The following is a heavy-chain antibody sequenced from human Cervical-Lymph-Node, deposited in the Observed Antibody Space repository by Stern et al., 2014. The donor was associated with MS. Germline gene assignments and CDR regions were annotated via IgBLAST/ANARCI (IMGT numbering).Heavy chain of an antibody. CDR1: GFTFSSYA. V-gene: IGHV3-64D*06. CDR3: RGYNYEAGAFDY. J-gene: IGHJ4*02. CDR2: ISSNGDST. D-gene: IGHD5-18*01. Sequence: EVQLVESGGGLVQPGGSLRLSCSASGFTFSSYAMQWVRQAAGKGLEYVSAISSNGDSTYYADSVKGRFTISRDNSTNTLYLQMSSVRVEDTALYFCRGYNYEAGAFDYWGQGTLVTVSS.